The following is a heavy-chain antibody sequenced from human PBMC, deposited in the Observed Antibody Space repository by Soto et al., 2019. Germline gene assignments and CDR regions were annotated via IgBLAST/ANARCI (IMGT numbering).Heavy chain of an antibody. Sequence: GGSLRLSCAASGFTFSSYSMNWVRQAPGKGLEWVSSISSSSSYIYYADSVKGRFTISRDNAKNSLYLQMNSLRAEDTAVDYGARSSSTSCRRCSFDPWGQATLVTVSS. D-gene: IGHD2-2*01. J-gene: IGHJ5*02. CDR1: GFTFSSYS. V-gene: IGHV3-21*01. CDR2: ISSSSSYI. CDR3: ARSSSTSCRRCSFDP.